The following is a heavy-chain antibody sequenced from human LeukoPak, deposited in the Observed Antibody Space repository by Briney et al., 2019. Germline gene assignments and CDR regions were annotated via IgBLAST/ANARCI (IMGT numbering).Heavy chain of an antibody. CDR2: INHSGST. Sequence: PSETLSLTCAVYGGSFSGYYWSWIRQPPGKGLEWIGEINHSGSTNYNPSLKSRVTISVDASKNQFSLRLSSVTAADTAVYYCARGLGLSQLAHKGLDYWGQGTLVTVSS. CDR1: GGSFSGYY. D-gene: IGHD2-2*01. CDR3: ARGLGLSQLAHKGLDY. J-gene: IGHJ4*02. V-gene: IGHV4-34*01.